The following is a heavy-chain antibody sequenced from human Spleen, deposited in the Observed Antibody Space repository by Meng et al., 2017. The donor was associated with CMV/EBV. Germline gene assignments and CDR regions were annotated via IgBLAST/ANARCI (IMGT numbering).Heavy chain of an antibody. CDR1: RYTFTGYY. Sequence: ASVKVSCKASRYTFTGYYMHWVRQAPGQGLEWMGWINTNSGGTNYAQKFQGRVTMTRDTSISTAYMELSSLRSEDTAVYYCARVSGSYSTFDYWGQGTLVTVSS. CDR2: INTNSGGT. CDR3: ARVSGSYSTFDY. V-gene: IGHV1-2*02. D-gene: IGHD1-26*01. J-gene: IGHJ4*02.